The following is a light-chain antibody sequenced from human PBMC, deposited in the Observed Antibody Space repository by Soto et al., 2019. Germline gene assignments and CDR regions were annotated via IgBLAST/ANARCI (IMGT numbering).Light chain of an antibody. CDR3: QSYDSGLSALV. CDR1: SSNLGADYD. CDR2: INT. V-gene: IGLV1-40*01. Sequence: QAVVTQPPSVSGAPGQRVTISCTGSSSNLGADYDVHWYQQFPGTGPKLLIYINTNRPSGVPDRFSGSKSGTSASLVITGLQAADEAHYYCQSYDSGLSALVFGGGTKLTVL. J-gene: IGLJ2*01.